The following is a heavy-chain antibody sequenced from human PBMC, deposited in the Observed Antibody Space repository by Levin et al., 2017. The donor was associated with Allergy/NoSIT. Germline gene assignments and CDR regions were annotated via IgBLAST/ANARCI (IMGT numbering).Heavy chain of an antibody. J-gene: IGHJ3*02. D-gene: IGHD6-13*01. CDR2: IYPGDSDT. CDR1: GYSFTNSW. CDR3: ARGAGGRSSSWYRAFDI. Sequence: GESLKISCKGSGYSFTNSWIGWVRQMPGKGLEWMGIIYPGDSDTRYSPSFQGQVTISADKSISTASLQWSSLKASDTAMYYCARGAGGRSSSWYRAFDIWGQGTMVTVSS. V-gene: IGHV5-51*01.